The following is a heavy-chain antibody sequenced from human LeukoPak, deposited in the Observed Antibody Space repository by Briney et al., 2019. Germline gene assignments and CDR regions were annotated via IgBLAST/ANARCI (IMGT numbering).Heavy chain of an antibody. Sequence: NPSETLSLTCTVSGGSISSYYWSWIRQPPGKGLEWIGYIYYSGSTNYNPSLKSRVTISVDTSKNQFSLKLSSVTAADTAVYYCARRSGVDYWGQGTLVTVSS. D-gene: IGHD3-10*01. CDR1: GGSISSYY. CDR3: ARRSGVDY. V-gene: IGHV4-59*01. J-gene: IGHJ4*02. CDR2: IYYSGST.